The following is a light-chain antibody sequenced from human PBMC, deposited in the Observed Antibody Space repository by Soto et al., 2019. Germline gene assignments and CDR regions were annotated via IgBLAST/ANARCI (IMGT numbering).Light chain of an antibody. J-gene: IGLJ2*01. Sequence: QSALTQPPSASGSPGQSVTISCTGTSSDVGGYNYVSWYQQHPGKAPKLIISEVNKRPSGVPDRFSGSKSGNTASLTVSGLPAEDEADYYCSSYAGSNNLYVVFGGGTKLTVL. CDR1: SSDVGGYNY. CDR3: SSYAGSNNLYVV. V-gene: IGLV2-8*01. CDR2: EVN.